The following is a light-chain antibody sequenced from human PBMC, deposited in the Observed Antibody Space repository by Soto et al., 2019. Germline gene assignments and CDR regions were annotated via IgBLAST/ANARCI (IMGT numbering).Light chain of an antibody. CDR2: AAS. CDR3: QQSYSTPIT. CDR1: QSISNY. Sequence: DIEMTQSPSSLSSSVGDIFTITCRASQSISNYLNWYQQKPGKAPKLLIYAASSFQSGVPSRFSGSGSGTDFTLTISSLQPEDFATYYCQQSYSTPITFGQGTRLEIK. J-gene: IGKJ5*01. V-gene: IGKV1-39*01.